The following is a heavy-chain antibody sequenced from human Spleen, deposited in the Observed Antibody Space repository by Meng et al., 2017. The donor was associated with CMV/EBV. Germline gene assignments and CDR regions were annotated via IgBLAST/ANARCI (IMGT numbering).Heavy chain of an antibody. V-gene: IGHV4-59*01. Sequence: QDRRTGPLKLYGTPSLPCMVFGGSISIYYWSWIRHPPAKGLEWIGYIYYSVSTNYNPSLKSRVTISVDTSKNQFSLKLSSVTAADTAVYYCARGGQWLVSPFGYWGQGTLVTVSS. CDR3: ARGGQWLVSPFGY. CDR1: GGSISIYY. J-gene: IGHJ4*02. D-gene: IGHD6-19*01. CDR2: IYYSVST.